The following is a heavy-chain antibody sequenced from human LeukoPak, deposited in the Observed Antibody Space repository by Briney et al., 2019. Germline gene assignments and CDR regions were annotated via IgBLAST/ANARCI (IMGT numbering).Heavy chain of an antibody. D-gene: IGHD6-6*01. Sequence: GGSLRLSCAASGFTFTTYWMGWVRLAPGKGLEWVSGITGSGGSTYYADSVKGRFTISRDNSKNTLYLQMNSLRAEDSAVYYCAKEGRVGYSSSSWAFDIWGQGTMVTVSS. CDR3: AKEGRVGYSSSSWAFDI. J-gene: IGHJ3*02. CDR2: ITGSGGST. CDR1: GFTFTTYW. V-gene: IGHV3-23*01.